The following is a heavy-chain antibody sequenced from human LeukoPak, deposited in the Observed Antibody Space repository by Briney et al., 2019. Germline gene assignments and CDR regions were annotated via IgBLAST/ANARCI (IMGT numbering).Heavy chain of an antibody. D-gene: IGHD3-9*01. V-gene: IGHV3-30*02. CDR2: IQYDGSNE. J-gene: IGHJ3*02. Sequence: GGSLRLSCAASRFTFSSYGMHWVRQAPGKGLEWVAYIQYDGSNEQYADSVKGRFTISRDNSKNTLYLQMNSLRAEDTAVYYCARVITRYFDWYDAFDIWGQGTMVTVSS. CDR1: RFTFSSYG. CDR3: ARVITRYFDWYDAFDI.